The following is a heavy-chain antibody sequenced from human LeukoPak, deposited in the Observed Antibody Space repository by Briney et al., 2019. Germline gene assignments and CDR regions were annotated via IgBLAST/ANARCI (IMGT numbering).Heavy chain of an antibody. V-gene: IGHV1-2*02. J-gene: IGHJ6*02. CDR2: INPNSGGT. Sequence: ASVKVSCKASGYTFTGYYMHWVRQAPGQGLEWMGWINPNSGGTNYAQKFQGRVTMTRDTSIGTAYMELSRLRSDDTAVYYCATLYSSSWSDYYYYGMDVWGQGTTVTVSS. D-gene: IGHD6-13*01. CDR1: GYTFTGYY. CDR3: ATLYSSSWSDYYYYGMDV.